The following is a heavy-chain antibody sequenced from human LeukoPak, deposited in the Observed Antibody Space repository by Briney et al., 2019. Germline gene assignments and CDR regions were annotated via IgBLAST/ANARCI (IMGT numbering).Heavy chain of an antibody. D-gene: IGHD4-17*01. CDR1: GGSISSYY. CDR2: IYYSGST. CDR3: AREEDYGYGMDV. V-gene: IGHV4-59*01. J-gene: IGHJ6*02. Sequence: SETLSLTCTVSGGSISSYYWSWIRHPPGKGLEWIGYIYYSGSTNYNPSLKSRVTISVDTSKNQFSLKLSSVTAADTAVYYCAREEDYGYGMDVWGQGTTVTVSS.